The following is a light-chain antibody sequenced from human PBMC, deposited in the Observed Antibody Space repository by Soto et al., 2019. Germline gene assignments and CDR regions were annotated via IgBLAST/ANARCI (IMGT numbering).Light chain of an antibody. CDR1: QSISNNY. Sequence: EIVLTQSPGTLSLSPGERATLSCRASQSISNNYLAWYQQKPGQAPRLLIYGASSRATGIPDRFSGSGSGTDFTLTISRLEPEDFAVYYCQHYVSSPRITFGGGTKVEIK. J-gene: IGKJ4*01. V-gene: IGKV3-20*01. CDR3: QHYVSSPRIT. CDR2: GAS.